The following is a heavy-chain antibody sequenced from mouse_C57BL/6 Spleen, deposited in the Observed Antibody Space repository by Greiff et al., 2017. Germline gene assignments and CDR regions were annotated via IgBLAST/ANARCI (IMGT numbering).Heavy chain of an antibody. Sequence: LVESGPELVKPGASVKISCKASGYAFSSSWMNWVKQRPGKGLEWIGRIYPGDGDTNYNGKFKGKATRTADKSSSTAYMQLSSLTSEDSAVYFCARWEDVRYAVDYWGQGTSVTVSS. CDR2: IYPGDGDT. V-gene: IGHV1-82*01. J-gene: IGHJ4*01. CDR1: GYAFSSSW. D-gene: IGHD3-2*02. CDR3: ARWEDVRYAVDY.